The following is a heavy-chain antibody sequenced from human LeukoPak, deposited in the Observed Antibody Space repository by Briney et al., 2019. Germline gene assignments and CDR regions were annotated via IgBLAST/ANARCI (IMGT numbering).Heavy chain of an antibody. Sequence: PGRSLRLSCTASGFTFGDYAMSWVRQAPGKGLEWVANVKQDGSEKYYVDSVKGRFTITRDNAKNSLYLQMNSLRAEDTAVYYCARDGYYYDSSNFDYWGQGTLVTVSS. V-gene: IGHV3-7*01. D-gene: IGHD3-22*01. J-gene: IGHJ4*02. CDR2: VKQDGSEK. CDR3: ARDGYYYDSSNFDY. CDR1: GFTFGDYA.